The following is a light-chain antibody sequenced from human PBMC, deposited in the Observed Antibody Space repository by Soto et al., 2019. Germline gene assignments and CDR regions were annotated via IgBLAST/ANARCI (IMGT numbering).Light chain of an antibody. V-gene: IGLV2-8*01. Sequence: QSVLTQPPSASGSPGQSVTISCTGASSDVGGYNYVSWYQQHPGKAPKLMIYEVSKRPSGVPDRFSGSKSGNTASLTVSGLQAEAEADYFCSSYAGNGYVLGTGTRSPS. CDR1: SSDVGGYNY. CDR2: EVS. J-gene: IGLJ1*01. CDR3: SSYAGNGYV.